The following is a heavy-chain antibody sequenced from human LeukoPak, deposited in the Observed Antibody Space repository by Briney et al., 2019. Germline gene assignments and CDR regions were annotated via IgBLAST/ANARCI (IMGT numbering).Heavy chain of an antibody. CDR3: ARHWV. V-gene: IGHV3-23*01. D-gene: IGHD3-16*01. Sequence: GGSLRLSCAASGFTFSDYDMAWVRQAPGKGLEWVSTVSKSGDSTYYADSVKGRFTVSRDNSKDTLYLQMNNLRVDDAAVYYCARHWVWGQGTLVTVSS. CDR2: VSKSGDST. J-gene: IGHJ4*02. CDR1: GFTFSDYD.